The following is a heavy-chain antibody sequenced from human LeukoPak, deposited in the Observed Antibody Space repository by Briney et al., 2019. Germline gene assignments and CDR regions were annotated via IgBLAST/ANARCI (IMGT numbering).Heavy chain of an antibody. V-gene: IGHV3-9*01. Sequence: GGSLRLSCAASGFTFDDYAMHWVRQAPGKGLEWVSGISWNSGSIGYADSVKGRFTISRDNAKNSLYLQMNSLRAEDTALYYCAKPRWGSGWSYGMDVWGQGTTVTVSS. D-gene: IGHD3-16*01. CDR1: GFTFDDYA. CDR3: AKPRWGSGWSYGMDV. CDR2: ISWNSGSI. J-gene: IGHJ6*02.